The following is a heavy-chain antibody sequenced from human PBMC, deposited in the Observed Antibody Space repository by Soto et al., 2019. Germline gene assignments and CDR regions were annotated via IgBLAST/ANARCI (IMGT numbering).Heavy chain of an antibody. CDR1: GGSLTSSSYY. J-gene: IGHJ6*03. V-gene: IGHV4-39*01. CDR3: ARNPSDFWSGYYHHLYYYYYMDV. D-gene: IGHD3-3*01. Sequence: TSETLSLTCTVSGGSLTSSSYYWGWIRQPPGKGLEWIGSIYYSGSTYYNPSLKSRVTISVDTSKNQFSLKLSSVTAADTAVYYCARNPSDFWSGYYHHLYYYYYMDVWGKGTTVTVSS. CDR2: IYYSGST.